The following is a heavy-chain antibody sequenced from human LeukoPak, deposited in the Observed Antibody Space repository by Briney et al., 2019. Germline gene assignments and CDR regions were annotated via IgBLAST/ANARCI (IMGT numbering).Heavy chain of an antibody. Sequence: ASVKVSCKASGYSFTRYGISWVRQAAGQGLEWMGWISGSNGNTNYAQKFQGRVTMTTDTSTGTAYMDLRNLRFDDTAVYFCARSGRGTYYYLDLWGQGTLVTVSS. CDR2: ISGSNGNT. J-gene: IGHJ4*02. V-gene: IGHV1-18*01. CDR1: GYSFTRYG. CDR3: ARSGRGTYYYLDL. D-gene: IGHD1-26*01.